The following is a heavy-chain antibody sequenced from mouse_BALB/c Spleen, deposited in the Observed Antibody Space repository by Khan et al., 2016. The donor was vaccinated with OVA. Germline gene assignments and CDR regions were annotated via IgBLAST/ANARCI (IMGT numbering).Heavy chain of an antibody. D-gene: IGHD1-1*01. CDR2: IHPGTGST. CDR1: GYIFTSYW. Sequence: QVQLKQSGAELVRPGASVNLSCKTSGYIFTSYWIHWVKQRSGQGLEWIARIHPGTGSTYYNEKFKGKATLTADKSSTTAYMQLSSLKSEDSGVSFCARSYASSHYFDYWGQGTTLTVSS. J-gene: IGHJ2*01. V-gene: IGHV1-76*01. CDR3: ARSYASSHYFDY.